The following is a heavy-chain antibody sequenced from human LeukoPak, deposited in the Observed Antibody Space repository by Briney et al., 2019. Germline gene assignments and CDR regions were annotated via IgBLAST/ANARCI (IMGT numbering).Heavy chain of an antibody. CDR3: ARVKRNGGNTGGYDY. V-gene: IGHV4-59*01. J-gene: IGHJ4*02. CDR2: IYYSGST. D-gene: IGHD2-15*01. Sequence: RSSEILSLTCTVSGGSISSYYWSWIRQPPGKGLEWIGYIYYSGSTNYNPSLKSRVTISVDTSKNQFSLKLSSVTAADTAVYYCARVKRNGGNTGGYDYWGQGTLVTVSS. CDR1: GGSISSYY.